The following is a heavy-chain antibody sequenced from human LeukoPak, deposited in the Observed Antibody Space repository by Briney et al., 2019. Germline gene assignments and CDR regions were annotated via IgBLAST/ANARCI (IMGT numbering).Heavy chain of an antibody. Sequence: SETLSLTCAVSGGSISSSNWWTWVRQPPGKGLEWIGGIYHSGSTNYNPSLKSRVTISVDKSKNQFSLKLSSVTAADTAVYYCARDLATAGFQDHWGQGTLVTVSS. CDR3: ARDLATAGFQDH. CDR2: IYHSGST. CDR1: GGSISSSNW. D-gene: IGHD6-13*01. J-gene: IGHJ4*02. V-gene: IGHV4-4*02.